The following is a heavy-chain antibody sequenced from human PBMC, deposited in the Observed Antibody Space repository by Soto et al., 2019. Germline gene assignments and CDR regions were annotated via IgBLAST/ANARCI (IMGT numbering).Heavy chain of an antibody. J-gene: IGHJ4*02. CDR2: INHSGST. Sequence: SETLSPTCAPDAGSFSCYFCSWIRQPPGKGLEWIGEINHSGSTNYNPSLKSRVTISVDTSKNQFSLKLSSVTAADTAVYYCARGRIAARGGKNYRGQGTMVTVSS. V-gene: IGHV4-34*01. CDR3: ARGRIAARGGKNY. CDR1: AGSFSCYF. D-gene: IGHD6-13*01.